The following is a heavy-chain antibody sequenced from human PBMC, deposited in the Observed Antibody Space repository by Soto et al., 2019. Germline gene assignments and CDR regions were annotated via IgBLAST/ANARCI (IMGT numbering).Heavy chain of an antibody. V-gene: IGHV3-23*01. CDR2: ISVSGANT. CDR1: GFTFNNYA. J-gene: IGHJ4*02. CDR3: AKDLGLGVIAGYPHDC. Sequence: GGPLRLSCAASGFTFNNYAMSWVRQAPGKGLEWVSTISVSGANTYYADSVKGRFTISRDDSKNTLYLQMNSLGAEDTAVYYCAKDLGLGVIAGYPHDCWGQGTLVTVSS. D-gene: IGHD3-9*01.